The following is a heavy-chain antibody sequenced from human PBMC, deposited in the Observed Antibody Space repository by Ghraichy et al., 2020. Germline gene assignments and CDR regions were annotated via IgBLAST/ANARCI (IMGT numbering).Heavy chain of an antibody. J-gene: IGHJ6*02. D-gene: IGHD3-3*01. V-gene: IGHV3-7*03. CDR2: IKQDGSEK. Sequence: GGSLRLSCAASGFTFSSYWMSWVRQAPGKGLEWVANIKQDGSEKYYVDSVKGRFTISRDNAKNSLYLQMNSLRAEDTAVYYCARENYDFWSGYGMDVWGQGTTVTVSS. CDR3: ARENYDFWSGYGMDV. CDR1: GFTFSSYW.